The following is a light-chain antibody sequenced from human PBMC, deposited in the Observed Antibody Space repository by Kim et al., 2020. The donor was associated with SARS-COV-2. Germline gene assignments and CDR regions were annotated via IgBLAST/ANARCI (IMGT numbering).Light chain of an antibody. V-gene: IGKV3-15*01. CDR1: QSVGSN. CDR3: QQYKNWPPFT. J-gene: IGKJ3*01. CDR2: GAS. Sequence: PPGKRATPSCGASQSVGSNLSWYQQKPGQSPRRLTYGASTRATGIPARFRGSGYVTEFTLTISSLQSEDFAVSYCQQYKNWPPFTFVPGTKVYIK.